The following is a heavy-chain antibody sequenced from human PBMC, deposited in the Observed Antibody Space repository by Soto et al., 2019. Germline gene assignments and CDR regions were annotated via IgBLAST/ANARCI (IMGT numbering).Heavy chain of an antibody. J-gene: IGHJ3*02. CDR2: ILSDGRSQ. Sequence: GGSLGLSCASSGFTVSDYGMHWGRQAPGKGLEWVGVILSDGRSQNYADSVKGRFTISSDNAKNTLFLQMNSLRAEDTAVYFCARDLPEYSRSSAAFDIWGQGTMVTVSS. CDR3: ARDLPEYSRSSAAFDI. CDR1: GFTVSDYG. V-gene: IGHV3-33*05. D-gene: IGHD6-6*01.